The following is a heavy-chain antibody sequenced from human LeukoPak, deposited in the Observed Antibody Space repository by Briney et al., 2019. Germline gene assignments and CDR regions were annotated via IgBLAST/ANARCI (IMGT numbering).Heavy chain of an antibody. CDR1: GGTFSSYA. V-gene: IGHV1-69*05. J-gene: IGHJ6*02. Sequence: ASVKVSCKASGGTFSSYAISWVRQAPGQGLEWMGGIIPIFGTANYAQKFQGRVTITTDESTSTAYMELSSLRSEDTAVYYCAREVAAAGEPLLGYGMDVWGQGTTVTVSS. CDR3: AREVAAAGEPLLGYGMDV. CDR2: IIPIFGTA. D-gene: IGHD6-13*01.